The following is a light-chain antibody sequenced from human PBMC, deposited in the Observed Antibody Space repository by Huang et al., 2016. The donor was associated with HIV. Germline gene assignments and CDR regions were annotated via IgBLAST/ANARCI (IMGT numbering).Light chain of an antibody. CDR3: QQYYTTPLT. CDR1: RNVLYSSNNKNY. Sequence: DVVMTQSPDSLAVSLGERATINCKSSRNVLYSSNNKNYLAWYQQKPGQPPKLLIYWASTPESGVPDRFSGTGSGTDFTLTISSLQAEDVAVYYCQQYYTTPLTFGGGTKVEIK. CDR2: WAS. V-gene: IGKV4-1*01. J-gene: IGKJ4*01.